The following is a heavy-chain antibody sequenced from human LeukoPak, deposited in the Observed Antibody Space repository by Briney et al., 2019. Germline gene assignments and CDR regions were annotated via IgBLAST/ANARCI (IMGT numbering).Heavy chain of an antibody. V-gene: IGHV1-24*01. J-gene: IGHJ4*02. CDR1: GYTLTELS. D-gene: IGHD3-10*01. CDR2: FDPEDGET. Sequence: ASVTVSCKVSGYTLTELSMHWVRQAPGKGLEWMGGFDPEDGETTYAQKFQGRVTMTEDTSTDTAYMELSSLRSEDTAVYYCATDSGKITMVRGVIIREYYFDYWGQGTLVTVSS. CDR3: ATDSGKITMVRGVIIREYYFDY.